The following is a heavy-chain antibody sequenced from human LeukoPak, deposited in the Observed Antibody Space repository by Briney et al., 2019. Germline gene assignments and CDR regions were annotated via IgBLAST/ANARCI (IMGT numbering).Heavy chain of an antibody. CDR1: GGTFSSYA. CDR3: ARGGYYYDSGGYSASFDY. D-gene: IGHD3-22*01. V-gene: IGHV1-69*05. J-gene: IGHJ4*02. CDR2: IIPIFGTA. Sequence: SVKVSCKASGGTFSSYAFSWVRQAPGQGLEWMGGIIPIFGTASYAQEFQGRVTITTDESTSTAYMELSSLRSEDTAVYYCARGGYYYDSGGYSASFDYWGQGTLVAVSS.